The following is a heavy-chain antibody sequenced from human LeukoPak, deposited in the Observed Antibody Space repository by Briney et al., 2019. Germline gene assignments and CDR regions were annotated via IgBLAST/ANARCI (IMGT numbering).Heavy chain of an antibody. Sequence: SETLSLTCAVYGGSFSGYYWSWIRQPPGKGLEWIGEINHSGSTNYNPSLKSRVSISVDTSKKQISLKLSSLTAADTAVYYCARGGVLLWFGELLSLSPNFDYWGQGTLVTVSS. J-gene: IGHJ4*02. CDR2: INHSGST. CDR1: GGSFSGYY. CDR3: ARGGVLLWFGELLSLSPNFDY. D-gene: IGHD3-10*01. V-gene: IGHV4-34*01.